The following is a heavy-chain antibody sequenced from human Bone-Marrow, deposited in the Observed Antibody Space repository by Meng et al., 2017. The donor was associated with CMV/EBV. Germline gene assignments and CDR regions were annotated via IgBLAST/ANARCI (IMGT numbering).Heavy chain of an antibody. CDR3: AKAVAEDCSSTSCYDYGANPYGKHYYGLDV. J-gene: IGHJ6*02. Sequence: SVKVSCKASGGTFSSYTISWVRQAPGQGLEWMGRIIPILGIANYAQKFQGRVTITADKSTSTAYMELSSLRAEDTAVYYCAKAVAEDCSSTSCYDYGANPYGKHYYGLDVWGQGTTVTVSS. CDR1: GGTFSSYT. CDR2: IIPILGIA. D-gene: IGHD2-2*01. V-gene: IGHV1-69*02.